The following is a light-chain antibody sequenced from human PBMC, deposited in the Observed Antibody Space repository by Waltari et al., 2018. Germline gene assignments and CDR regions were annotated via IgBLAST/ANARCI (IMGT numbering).Light chain of an antibody. J-gene: IGLJ2*01. CDR2: DFS. CDR1: SSAVGGYNY. V-gene: IGLV2-14*03. CDR3: SSYTSSSTVV. Sequence: QSALTQPASVSGSPGQSITISCTGTSSAVGGYNYVSWYQQHPGKAPKRMIYDFSNRPSCVSQRVSGSKSGNTASLTISGLQAEDEADYYCSSYTSSSTVVFGGGTKLTVL.